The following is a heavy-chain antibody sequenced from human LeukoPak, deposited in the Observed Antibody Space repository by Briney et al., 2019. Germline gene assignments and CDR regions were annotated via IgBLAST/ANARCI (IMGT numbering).Heavy chain of an antibody. CDR2: ISSSSSDI. V-gene: IGHV3-21*01. Sequence: GXXXXLSCAASGFTFNSYSMNWVRQAPGKGLEWVSSISSSSSDIYYADSVKGRFTISRDNAKNSLYLQMNSLRAEDTAVYYCARGSSGWYYWGQGTLVTVSS. D-gene: IGHD6-19*01. CDR3: ARGSSGWYY. CDR1: GFTFNSYS. J-gene: IGHJ4*02.